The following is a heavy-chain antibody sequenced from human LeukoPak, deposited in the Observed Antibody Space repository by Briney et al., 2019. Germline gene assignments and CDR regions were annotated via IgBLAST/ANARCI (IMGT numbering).Heavy chain of an antibody. CDR1: GASIDSHY. J-gene: IGHJ4*02. Sequence: PSETLSLTCSVSGASIDSHYWNWIRQSPGKGLEWIGYVFNGGSTNYNPSLNSRVTMSLDTSRAQFSLRLSSVTAADTAIYYCASRPADTTWYGVFDYWSQGTLVTVSS. CDR2: VFNGGST. D-gene: IGHD3-10*01. V-gene: IGHV4-59*11. CDR3: ASRPADTTWYGVFDY.